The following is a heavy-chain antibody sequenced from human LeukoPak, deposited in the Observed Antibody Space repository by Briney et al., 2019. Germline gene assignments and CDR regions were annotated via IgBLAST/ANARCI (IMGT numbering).Heavy chain of an antibody. CDR3: ARESYSSGLEWSEFDY. V-gene: IGHV1-2*02. CDR2: ISAYNGNT. Sequence: VASVKVSCKASGYTFTGYYVHWVRQAPGQGLEWMGWISAYNGNTNYAQKFQGRVTMTRDTSISTAYMELSRLRSDDTAVYYCARESYSSGLEWSEFDYWGQGTLVTVSS. J-gene: IGHJ4*02. D-gene: IGHD6-19*01. CDR1: GYTFTGYY.